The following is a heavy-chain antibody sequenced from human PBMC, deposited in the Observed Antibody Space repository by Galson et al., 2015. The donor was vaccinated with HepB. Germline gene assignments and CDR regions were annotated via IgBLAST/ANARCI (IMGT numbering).Heavy chain of an antibody. Sequence: SLRLSCAASGLTFNNAWMSWVRQAPGKGLEWVGRIKSNTDGGTTDYAAPVKGRFTISRDDSKNTLYLEMNSLKTEDTAVYYRATGGAAAGRDYWGQGTLVTVSS. V-gene: IGHV3-15*01. CDR1: GLTFNNAW. D-gene: IGHD6-13*01. CDR2: IKSNTDGGTT. CDR3: ATGGAAAGRDY. J-gene: IGHJ4*02.